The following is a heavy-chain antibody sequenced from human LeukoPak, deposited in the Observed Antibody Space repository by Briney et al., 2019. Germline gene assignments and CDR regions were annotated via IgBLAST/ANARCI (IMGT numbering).Heavy chain of an antibody. J-gene: IGHJ4*02. CDR1: GFTFSSYS. V-gene: IGHV3-21*04. D-gene: IGHD5-12*01. Sequence: GGSLRLSCAASGFTFSSYSMNWVRQAPGKGLEWVSSISGSSSYIYYADSVKGRLTISRDNSKNTLYLQMNSLRAEDTAVYYCAKDYSGYDSYYFDYWGQGTLVTVSS. CDR2: ISGSSSYI. CDR3: AKDYSGYDSYYFDY.